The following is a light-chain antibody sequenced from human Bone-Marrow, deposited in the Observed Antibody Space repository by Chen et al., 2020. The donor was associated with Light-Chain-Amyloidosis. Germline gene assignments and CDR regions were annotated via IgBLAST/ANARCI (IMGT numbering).Light chain of an antibody. CDR2: RDT. J-gene: IGLJ2*01. CDR1: DLPTKY. V-gene: IGLV3-25*03. Sequence: SYELTQPPSVSVSTGQTPRNTCSGDDLPTKYAYWYQQTPGQAPVLVIHRDTERPSGISERFSGSSSGTTATLTISGVQAEDEADYHCQSADSSGTYEVIFGGGTKLTVL. CDR3: QSADSSGTYEVI.